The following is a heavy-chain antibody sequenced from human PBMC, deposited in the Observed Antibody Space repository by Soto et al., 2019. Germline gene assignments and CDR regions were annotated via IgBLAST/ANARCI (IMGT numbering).Heavy chain of an antibody. CDR2: ISGSGGST. J-gene: IGHJ4*02. CDR3: ARESDSSGYAFDY. CDR1: GFTFSSYA. Sequence: GGSLRLSCAASGFTFSSYAMSWVRQAPGKGLEWVSGISGSGGSTYYADSVKGRFTISRDNSKNTLYLQMNSLRSDDTAVYYCARESDSSGYAFDYWGQGTLVTVSS. V-gene: IGHV3-23*01. D-gene: IGHD3-22*01.